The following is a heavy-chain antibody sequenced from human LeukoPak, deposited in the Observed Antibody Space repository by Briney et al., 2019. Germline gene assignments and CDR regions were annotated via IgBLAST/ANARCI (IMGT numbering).Heavy chain of an antibody. CDR2: INPSGGST. Sequence: VASVKVSCKASGYTFTRKYMHWVGQAPGQGLEWMGIINPSGGSTSYAQKFQGRVTMTRDTSTSTVYMEVSSLRSEDTAVYYCARDREIFRDPRGQGTLVTVSS. CDR3: ARDREIFRDP. J-gene: IGHJ5*02. CDR1: GYTFTRKY. V-gene: IGHV1-46*01. D-gene: IGHD3-10*01.